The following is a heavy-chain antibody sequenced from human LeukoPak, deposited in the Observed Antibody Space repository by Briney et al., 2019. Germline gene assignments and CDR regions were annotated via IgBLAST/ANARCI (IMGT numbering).Heavy chain of an antibody. CDR3: AREYGSGSYYYYYGMDV. CDR2: ISGSGGST. D-gene: IGHD6-19*01. J-gene: IGHJ6*02. V-gene: IGHV3-23*01. Sequence: PGGSLRLSCAASGFTFSSYAMSWVRQAPGKGLEWVSAISGSGGSTYYADSVKGRFTISRDNSKNTLYLQMNSLRAEDTAVYYCAREYGSGSYYYYYGMDVWGQGTTVTVSS. CDR1: GFTFSSYA.